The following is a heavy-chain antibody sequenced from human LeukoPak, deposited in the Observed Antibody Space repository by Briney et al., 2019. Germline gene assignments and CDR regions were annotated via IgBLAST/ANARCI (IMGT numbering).Heavy chain of an antibody. V-gene: IGHV4-59*08. Sequence: SETLSLTCTVSGGSISSYYWSWIRQPPGKGLEWIGYIYYSGTTNYNPSLKSRVTISVDTSKNQFSLKLSSVTAADTAVYYCARLKEGIDYWGQGTLVTVSS. CDR2: IYYSGTT. CDR3: ARLKEGIDY. D-gene: IGHD3-10*01. J-gene: IGHJ4*02. CDR1: GGSISSYY.